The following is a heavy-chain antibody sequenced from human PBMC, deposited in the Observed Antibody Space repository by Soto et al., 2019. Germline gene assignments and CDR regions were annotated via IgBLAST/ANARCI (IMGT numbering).Heavy chain of an antibody. CDR1: GYSFTNYW. V-gene: IGHV5-51*01. CDR2: ICPGDSDT. D-gene: IGHD2-8*01. J-gene: IGHJ3*02. CDR3: AKMGLDPHAAFDM. Sequence: GESLKISCKGSGYSFTNYWIGRVRQMPGKGLEWMGIICPGDSDTRYSPSFQGQVTISADKSIRTAYLQWNSLKDSDTAMYYCAKMGLDPHAAFDMWGQGTLVTVSS.